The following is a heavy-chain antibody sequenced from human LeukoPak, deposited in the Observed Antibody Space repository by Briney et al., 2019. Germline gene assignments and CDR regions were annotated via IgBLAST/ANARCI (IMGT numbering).Heavy chain of an antibody. V-gene: IGHV4-61*10. J-gene: IGHJ4*02. D-gene: IGHD3-16*02. CDR3: ARDVSYYDYVWGSYRQYYFDY. CDR2: IYYSGST. Sequence: PSETLSLTCTVSGGSVTSGNYYWNWIRQPAGKGLEWIGRIYYSGSTYYNPSLKSRVTISVDTSKNQFSLKLSSVTAADTAVYYCARDVSYYDYVWGSYRQYYFDYWGQGTLVTVSS. CDR1: GGSVTSGNYY.